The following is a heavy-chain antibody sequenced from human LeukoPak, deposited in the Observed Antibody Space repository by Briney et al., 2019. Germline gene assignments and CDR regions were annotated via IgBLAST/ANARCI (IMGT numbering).Heavy chain of an antibody. V-gene: IGHV4-4*07. CDR1: GGSINTYSSYY. CDR2: IYSSGST. D-gene: IGHD6-13*01. J-gene: IGHJ4*02. Sequence: PSETLSLTCTVSGGSINTYSSYYWSWIRQPAGKGLEWIGRIYSSGSTNYNPSLKSRVTMSVDTSKNQFSLKLRSVTAADTAVYYCARVTGYRIEDYFDYWGQGTLVTVSS. CDR3: ARVTGYRIEDYFDY.